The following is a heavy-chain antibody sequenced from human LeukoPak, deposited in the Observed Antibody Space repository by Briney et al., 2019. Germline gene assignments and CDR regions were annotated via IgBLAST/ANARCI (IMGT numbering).Heavy chain of an antibody. D-gene: IGHD3-10*01. J-gene: IGHJ5*02. V-gene: IGHV4-34*01. Sequence: PSETLSLTCTVSGGSISSYYWSWIRQPPGKGLEWIGKINHSGSTNYNPSLKSRVTISVDTSKNQFSLKLSSVTAADTAVYYCATSMVRGVIITGPPGWFDPWGQGTLVTVSS. CDR2: INHSGST. CDR3: ATSMVRGVIITGPPGWFDP. CDR1: GGSISSYY.